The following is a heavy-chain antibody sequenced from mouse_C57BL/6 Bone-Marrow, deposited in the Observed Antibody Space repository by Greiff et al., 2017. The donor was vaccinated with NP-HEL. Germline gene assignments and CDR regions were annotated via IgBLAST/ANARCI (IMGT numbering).Heavy chain of an antibody. CDR1: GYTFTDYY. J-gene: IGHJ2*01. CDR2: INPNNGGT. Sequence: VQLQQSGPELVKPGASVKISCKASGYTFTDYYMNWVKQSHGKSLEWIGDINPNNGGTSYNQKFKGKATLTVDKSSSTAYMELRSLTSEDSAVYYCARCDYDRDYWGQGTTLTVSS. CDR3: ARCDYDRDY. D-gene: IGHD2-4*01. V-gene: IGHV1-26*01.